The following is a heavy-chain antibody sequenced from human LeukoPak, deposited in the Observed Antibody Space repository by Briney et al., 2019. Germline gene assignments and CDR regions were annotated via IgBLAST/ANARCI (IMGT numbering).Heavy chain of an antibody. J-gene: IGHJ5*02. Sequence: GGSLRLSCAASGFTFSNYAMSWVRQAPGKGLEWVAGISGTGGSTHYADSVKGRFTISRDNSKNTLYLQMNSLRAEDTAVYYCARKRGYSYGDNWFDPWGQGTLVTVSS. CDR2: ISGTGGST. V-gene: IGHV3-23*01. CDR1: GFTFSNYA. D-gene: IGHD5-18*01. CDR3: ARKRGYSYGDNWFDP.